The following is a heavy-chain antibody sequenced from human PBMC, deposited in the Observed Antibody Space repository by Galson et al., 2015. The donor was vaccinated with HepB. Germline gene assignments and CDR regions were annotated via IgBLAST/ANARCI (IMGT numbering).Heavy chain of an antibody. CDR3: VRDQSFSQSDAWYDVLDI. CDR2: IRHDGTKE. D-gene: IGHD6-13*01. V-gene: IGHV3-7*03. Sequence: LRLSCAASGFTFSNYWMTWVRQAPGKGLEWVANIRHDGTKENYMDSVRGRFTVSRDNAKNSVFLQMNSLRVEDMAVYFCVRDQSFSQSDAWYDVLDIWGRGTLVTVSS. CDR1: GFTFSNYW. J-gene: IGHJ3*02.